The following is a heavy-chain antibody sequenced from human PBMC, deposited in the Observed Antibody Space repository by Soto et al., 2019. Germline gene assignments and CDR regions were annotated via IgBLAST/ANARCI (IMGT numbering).Heavy chain of an antibody. D-gene: IGHD1-26*01. CDR1: GGTFRSYA. J-gene: IGHJ5*02. V-gene: IGHV1-69*12. CDR3: ARVGATGRTWFDP. CDR2: IIPIFGTA. Sequence: QVQLVQSGAEVKKPGSSVKVSCKASGGTFRSYAISWVRQAPGKRLEWMGGIIPIFGTANYAQKFQGRVTITGDECTSTAYMELSSLRSEDTAVYYCARVGATGRTWFDPWGQGTLVAVSS.